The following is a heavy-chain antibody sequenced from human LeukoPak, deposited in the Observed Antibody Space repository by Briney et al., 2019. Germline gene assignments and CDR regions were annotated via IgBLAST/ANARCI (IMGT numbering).Heavy chain of an antibody. CDR1: GSTFSRHV. Sequence: GSSLRLSCAASGSTFSRHVMQRVRQAPGKGLERVAVISYDGNNSFYADSVKGRFTISRDNSRNTLYLQMNSLSGDDAAVYSCARGGIPTGPYYYFYYMDVWGKGTAVTVSS. V-gene: IGHV3-30*01. CDR3: ARGGIPTGPYYYFYYMDV. D-gene: IGHD1-14*01. CDR2: ISYDGNNS. J-gene: IGHJ6*03.